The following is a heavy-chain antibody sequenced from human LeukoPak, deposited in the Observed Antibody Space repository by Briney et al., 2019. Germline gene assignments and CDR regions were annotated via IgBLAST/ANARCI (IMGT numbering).Heavy chain of an antibody. V-gene: IGHV1-46*01. CDR1: GYTFIRYY. CDR3: ARGLNTVATEIRSVTQLAMVEYFQH. D-gene: IGHD4-11*01. J-gene: IGHJ1*01. CDR2: INPSGGST. Sequence: ASVKVSCKASGYTFIRYYMHWVRQAPGQGLEWMGIINPSGGSTSYAQKFQGRVTMTRDTSTSTVYMELSSLRSEDTAVYYCARGLNTVATEIRSVTQLAMVEYFQHWGQGTLVTVSS.